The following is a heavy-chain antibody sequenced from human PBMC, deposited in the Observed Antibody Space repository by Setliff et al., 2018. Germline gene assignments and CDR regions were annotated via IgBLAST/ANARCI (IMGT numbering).Heavy chain of an antibody. CDR3: AREQWLDPPGYYYMDV. D-gene: IGHD6-19*01. Sequence: SETLSLTCAVYGGSFSGYYWSWFRQPPGKGLEWIGYIHYSGYTNYNPSLKSRVTISIDTSKNQFSLKLNSVTAADMAVYYCAREQWLDPPGYYYMDVWAKGTTVTVSS. J-gene: IGHJ6*03. CDR1: GGSFSGYY. V-gene: IGHV4-59*12. CDR2: IHYSGYT.